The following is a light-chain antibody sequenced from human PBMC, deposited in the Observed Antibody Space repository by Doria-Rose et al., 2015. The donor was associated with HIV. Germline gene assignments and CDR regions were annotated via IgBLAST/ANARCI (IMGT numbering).Light chain of an antibody. V-gene: IGLV1-40*01. CDR1: SSNIGAGFA. CDR2: GKT. Sequence: QSVVTQPPSVSGAPGQRVAISRTGSSSNIGAGFAVNWYQQLPGTAPILLIHGKTNRPSTVPDRLSGCKSCPSAYLAISGLRAEDEADYYCQSYDSRLSVYVFGTGTKVTVL. CDR3: QSYDSRLSVYV. J-gene: IGLJ1*01.